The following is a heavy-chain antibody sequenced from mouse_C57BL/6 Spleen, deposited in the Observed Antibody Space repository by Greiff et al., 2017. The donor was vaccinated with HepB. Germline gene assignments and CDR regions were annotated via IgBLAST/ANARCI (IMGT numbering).Heavy chain of an antibody. CDR2: IYPGDGDT. Sequence: VQLQQSGPELVKPGASVKISCKASGYAFSSSWMNWVKQRPGKGLEWIGRIYPGDGDTNYNGKFKGKATLTADKSSSTAYMQLSSLTSEDSAVYICARSGDYDAAWFAYWGQGTLVTVSA. CDR1: GYAFSSSW. J-gene: IGHJ3*01. CDR3: ARSGDYDAAWFAY. V-gene: IGHV1-82*01. D-gene: IGHD2-4*01.